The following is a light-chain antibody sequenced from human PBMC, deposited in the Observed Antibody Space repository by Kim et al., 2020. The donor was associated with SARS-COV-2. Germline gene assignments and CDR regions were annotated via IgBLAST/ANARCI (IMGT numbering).Light chain of an antibody. V-gene: IGLV3-21*04. CDR2: YDS. CDR3: QVWDSSSDHQV. CDR1: NIECHS. J-gene: IGLJ2*01. Sequence: APRKRGQITRGGSNIECHSVHTYQPTSGQAPVLLIYYDSDRPSGIRERFAGDNAENTATLTCGGVEAGDEAEYYCQVWDSSSDHQVFGGGTQLTVL.